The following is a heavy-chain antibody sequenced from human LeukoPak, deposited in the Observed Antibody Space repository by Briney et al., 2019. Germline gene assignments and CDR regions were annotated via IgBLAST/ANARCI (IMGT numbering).Heavy chain of an antibody. Sequence: ASVKVFCKASGGTFSSYAISWVRQAPGQGLEWMGGIIPIFGTANYAQKFQGRVTITTDESTSTAYMELSSLRSEDTAVYYCARASYYYDSSGYYYDWFDPWGQGTLVTVSS. J-gene: IGHJ5*02. CDR3: ARASYYYDSSGYYYDWFDP. V-gene: IGHV1-69*05. D-gene: IGHD3-22*01. CDR1: GGTFSSYA. CDR2: IIPIFGTA.